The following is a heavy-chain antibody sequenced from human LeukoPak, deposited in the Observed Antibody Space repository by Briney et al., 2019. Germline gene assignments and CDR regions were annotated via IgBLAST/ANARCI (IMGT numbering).Heavy chain of an antibody. CDR2: VFQSGST. V-gene: IGHV4-61*01. CDR1: GDSVSNLYPY. Sequence: PSETLSLTCSVSGDSVSNLYPYWSWIRQPPGKGLEWIGHVFQSGSTHYNPSPKSRVTISADTSRNQFFLRMSSVTAADTAVYYCARGRGFGFGIDYWGQGNLVTVSS. J-gene: IGHJ4*02. D-gene: IGHD5-12*01. CDR3: ARGRGFGFGIDY.